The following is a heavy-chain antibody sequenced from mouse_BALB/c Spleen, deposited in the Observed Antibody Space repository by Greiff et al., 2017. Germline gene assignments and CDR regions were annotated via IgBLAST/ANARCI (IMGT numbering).Heavy chain of an antibody. CDR3: ARVGTMIMSWFAY. J-gene: IGHJ3*01. Sequence: EVQLQQSGPELMKPGASVKISCKASGYSFTSYYMHWVKQSHGKSLEWIGYIDPFNGGTSYNQKFKGKATLTVDKSSSTAYMHLSSLTSEDSEVYYCARVGTMIMSWFAYWGQGTLVTVSA. CDR2: IDPFNGGT. CDR1: GYSFTSYY. V-gene: IGHV1-28*01. D-gene: IGHD2-4*01.